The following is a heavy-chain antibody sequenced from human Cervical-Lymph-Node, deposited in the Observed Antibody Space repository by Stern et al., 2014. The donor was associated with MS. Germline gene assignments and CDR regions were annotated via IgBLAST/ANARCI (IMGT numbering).Heavy chain of an antibody. CDR3: ARGLYGDSGAPAAD. J-gene: IGHJ4*02. CDR2: IIPIFGTA. D-gene: IGHD4-17*01. V-gene: IGHV1-69*01. Sequence: VQLVESGAELKTPGSSLKASCKASGGTFSRYAISRVRQAPGQGLECMVRIIPIFGTANYAKKFQGRVTITADESTSTAYMELSSLRSEDTAVYYCARGLYGDSGAPAADWGQGTLVTVSS. CDR1: GGTFSRYA.